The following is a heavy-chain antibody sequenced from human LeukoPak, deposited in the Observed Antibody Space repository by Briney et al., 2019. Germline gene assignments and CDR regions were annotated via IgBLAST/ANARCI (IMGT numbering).Heavy chain of an antibody. J-gene: IGHJ1*01. V-gene: IGHV4-31*03. CDR2: IYYSGST. CDR1: GGSISSGGYY. D-gene: IGHD6-6*01. CDR3: ARAVAARNAEYFQH. Sequence: SQTLSLTCTVSGGSISSGGYYWSWIRQHPGKGLEWIGYIYYSGSTYYNPSLKSRVTKSVDTSKNQFSLKLSSVTAADTAVYYCARAVAARNAEYFQHWGQGTLVTVSS.